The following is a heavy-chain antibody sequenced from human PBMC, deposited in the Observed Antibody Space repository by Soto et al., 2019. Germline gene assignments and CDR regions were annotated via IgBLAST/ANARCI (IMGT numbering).Heavy chain of an antibody. Sequence: QVQLVESGGGVVQPGRSLRLSCAASGFTFRSYTMHWVRQAPGKGLEWVAVISYDGSKKNSADSVKGRFTISRDNSKNTLYLQMNSLRPEDTAVYYCARARSNSWDIFDSWGQGTLVTVSS. J-gene: IGHJ4*02. V-gene: IGHV3-30-3*01. D-gene: IGHD6-13*01. CDR2: ISYDGSKK. CDR1: GFTFRSYT. CDR3: ARARSNSWDIFDS.